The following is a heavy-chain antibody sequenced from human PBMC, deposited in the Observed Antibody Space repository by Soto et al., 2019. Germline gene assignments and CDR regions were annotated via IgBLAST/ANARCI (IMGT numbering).Heavy chain of an antibody. CDR1: GFTFSSYD. Sequence: GGSLRLSCAASGFTFSSYDMHWVRQATGKGLEWVSAIGTAGDTYYPGSVKGRFTISRENAKNSLYLQMNSLRAGDTAVYYCARGHRRVWFGEFQARGGYYGMDVWGQGTTVTVSS. CDR3: ARGHRRVWFGEFQARGGYYGMDV. V-gene: IGHV3-13*01. D-gene: IGHD3-10*01. J-gene: IGHJ6*02. CDR2: IGTAGDT.